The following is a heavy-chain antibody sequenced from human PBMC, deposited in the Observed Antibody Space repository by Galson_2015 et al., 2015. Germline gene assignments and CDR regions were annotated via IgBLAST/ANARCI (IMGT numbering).Heavy chain of an antibody. D-gene: IGHD3-10*01. J-gene: IGHJ3*02. V-gene: IGHV1-46*01. CDR3: ARAAYGSGTYGAFDI. CDR2: PSAGNT. Sequence: PSAGNTNYAQRFQGRVTLTRDTSTSTLYMELSSLISEDTAVYYCARAAYGSGTYGAFDIWGQGTMVTVSS.